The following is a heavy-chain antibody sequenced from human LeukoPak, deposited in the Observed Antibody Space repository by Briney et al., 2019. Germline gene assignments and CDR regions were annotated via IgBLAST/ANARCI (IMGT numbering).Heavy chain of an antibody. J-gene: IGHJ6*02. Sequence: SETLSLTCTVSGGSITTYYWTWIRQTPGKGLEWIGYIYYSGSTNYNPSLKSLVTISVDTSKNQFSLKLSSVTAADTAVYYCARAQLNLLVDFGMDVWGQGTTVTVSS. D-gene: IGHD1-1*01. CDR3: ARAQLNLLVDFGMDV. V-gene: IGHV4-59*01. CDR1: GGSITTYY. CDR2: IYYSGST.